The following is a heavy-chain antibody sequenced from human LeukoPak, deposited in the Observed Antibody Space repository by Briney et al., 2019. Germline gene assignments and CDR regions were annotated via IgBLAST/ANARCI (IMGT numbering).Heavy chain of an antibody. Sequence: SGTLSLTCSVSGGSISGYYWTWIRQPAGKGLEWIGRVYTSGSTHYNPSLKTRLTMSVDTSKNQFSLKLSSVTAADTAVYYCARLITGTTTAFDIWGQGTMVTVSS. CDR1: GGSISGYY. D-gene: IGHD1-7*01. CDR2: VYTSGST. V-gene: IGHV4-4*07. J-gene: IGHJ3*02. CDR3: ARLITGTTTAFDI.